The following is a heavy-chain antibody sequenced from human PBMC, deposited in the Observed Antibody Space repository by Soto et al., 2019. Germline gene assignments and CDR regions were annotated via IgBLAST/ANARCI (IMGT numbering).Heavy chain of an antibody. CDR2: IYYSGST. Sequence: PSETLSLTCTVSGGSISRGGYYWSWIRQHPGKGLEWIGYIYYSGSTYYNPSLKSRVTISVDTSKNQFSLKLSSVTAADTAVYYCAREATMVGVYCSSTCCGRVYYFDYWGQGTLVTVSS. CDR3: AREATMVGVYCSSTCCGRVYYFDY. CDR1: GGSISRGGYY. D-gene: IGHD2-2*01. V-gene: IGHV4-31*03. J-gene: IGHJ4*02.